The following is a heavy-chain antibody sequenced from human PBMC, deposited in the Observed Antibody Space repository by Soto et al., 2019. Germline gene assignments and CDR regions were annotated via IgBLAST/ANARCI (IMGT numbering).Heavy chain of an antibody. Sequence: SETLSLTCAVYGGSFSGYYWSWIRQPPGKGLEWIGEINHSGSTNYNPSLKSRVTISVDTSKNQFSLKLSSVTAADTAVYYCARAAAGTSWFDPWGQGTLVTVSS. V-gene: IGHV4-34*01. D-gene: IGHD6-13*01. J-gene: IGHJ5*02. CDR3: ARAAAGTSWFDP. CDR2: INHSGST. CDR1: GGSFSGYY.